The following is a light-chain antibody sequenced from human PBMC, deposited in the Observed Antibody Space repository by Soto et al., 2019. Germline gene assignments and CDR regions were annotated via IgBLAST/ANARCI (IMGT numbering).Light chain of an antibody. V-gene: IGKV3-20*01. CDR1: QSVSNSY. Sequence: EIVLTQSPGTRSLSPGERATLSCRASQSVSNSYLAWYQQKPGQAPRLLIYGASSRATGIPDRFSGSGSGTDFTLTISRLEPEDFAVYYCQQYGNSRWTFGQGTKVEI. CDR3: QQYGNSRWT. CDR2: GAS. J-gene: IGKJ1*01.